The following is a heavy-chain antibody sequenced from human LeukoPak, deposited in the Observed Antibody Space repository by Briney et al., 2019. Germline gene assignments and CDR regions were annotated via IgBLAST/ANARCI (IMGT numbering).Heavy chain of an antibody. Sequence: GGSLRLSCAASGFTFSSYWMSWVRQAPGKGLEWVANIKQDGSEKYYVDSVKGRFTISRDNAKNSLYLQMNSLRAEDTAVYYCARDGDSSGYYIAFDIWGQGIMVTVSS. CDR3: ARDGDSSGYYIAFDI. D-gene: IGHD3-22*01. CDR1: GFTFSSYW. J-gene: IGHJ3*02. V-gene: IGHV3-7*01. CDR2: IKQDGSEK.